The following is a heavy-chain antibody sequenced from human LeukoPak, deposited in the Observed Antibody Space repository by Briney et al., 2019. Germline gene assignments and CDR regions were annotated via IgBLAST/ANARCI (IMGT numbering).Heavy chain of an antibody. CDR2: IWYDGSNK. D-gene: IGHD2-21*02. V-gene: IGHV3-33*01. J-gene: IGHJ3*02. CDR1: GFTFSSYG. Sequence: PGRSLRLSCAASGFTFSSYGMHWVRQAPGKGLEWVAVIWYDGSNKYYADSVKGRFTISRDNSKNTLYLQMNSLRAEDTAVYYCARDLWCGADCYGTFDIWGQGTMVSVSS. CDR3: ARDLWCGADCYGTFDI.